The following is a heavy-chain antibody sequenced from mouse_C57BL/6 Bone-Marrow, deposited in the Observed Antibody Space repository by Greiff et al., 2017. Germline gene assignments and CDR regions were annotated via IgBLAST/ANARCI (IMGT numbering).Heavy chain of an antibody. J-gene: IGHJ4*01. CDR3: ASNLLLRPYYYAMDY. Sequence: QVQLKQSGAELARPGASVKLSCKASGYTFTSYGISWVKQRTGQGLEWIGEIYPRSGNTYYNEKFKSKATLTADTSSSTAYMGLRSLTSEVYEVYIGASNLLLRPYYYAMDYWGQGTSVTVSS. CDR1: GYTFTSYG. V-gene: IGHV1-81*01. D-gene: IGHD1-1*01. CDR2: IYPRSGNT.